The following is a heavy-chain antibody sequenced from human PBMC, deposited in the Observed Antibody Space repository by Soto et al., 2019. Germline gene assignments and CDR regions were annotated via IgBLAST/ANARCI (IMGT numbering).Heavy chain of an antibody. Sequence: ASVKVSCKVSGYTLTELSMHWVRQAPGKGLEWMGGFDPEDGETIYAQKFQGRVTMTEDTSTDTAYMELSSLRSEDTAVYYCATDRSATPKGGAYYYYYGMDVWGQGTTVTVS. V-gene: IGHV1-24*01. D-gene: IGHD5-12*01. CDR1: GYTLTELS. CDR3: ATDRSATPKGGAYYYYYGMDV. J-gene: IGHJ6*02. CDR2: FDPEDGET.